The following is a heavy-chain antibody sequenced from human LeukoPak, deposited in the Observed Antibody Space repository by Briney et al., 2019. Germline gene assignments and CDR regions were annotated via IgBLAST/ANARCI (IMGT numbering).Heavy chain of an antibody. J-gene: IGHJ4*02. V-gene: IGHV4-39*01. CDR3: ARRSHCTSATCQPH. CDR2: IYYGGTT. Sequence: KPSEPLSLPCTVSGGPISRPHDYWPWVRQPPGKGLEWVGSIYYGGTTYSHPSLMSRVTISVDTSRTQFSLRLSSVTAADTAVYYCARRSHCTSATCQPHWGQGTLVTVSS. CDR1: GGPISRPHDY. D-gene: IGHD2-8*02.